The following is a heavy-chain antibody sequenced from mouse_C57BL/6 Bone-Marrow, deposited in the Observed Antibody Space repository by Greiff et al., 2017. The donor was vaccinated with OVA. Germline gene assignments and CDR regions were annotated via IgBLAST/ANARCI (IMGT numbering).Heavy chain of an antibody. V-gene: IGHV5-4*03. CDR2: ISDGGSYT. CDR1: GFTFSSYA. D-gene: IGHD1-1*01. Sequence: EVKLVESGGGLVKPGGSLKLSCAASGFTFSSYAMSWVRQTPEKRLEWVATISDGGSYTYYPDNVKGRFTISRDNAKNNLYLQMSHLKSEDTAMYYCARGEITTVVATDYWGQGTTLTVSS. CDR3: ARGEITTVVATDY. J-gene: IGHJ2*01.